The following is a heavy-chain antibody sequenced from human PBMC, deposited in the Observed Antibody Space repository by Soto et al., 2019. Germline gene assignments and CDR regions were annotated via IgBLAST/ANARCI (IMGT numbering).Heavy chain of an antibody. V-gene: IGHV4-38-2*01. CDR1: GYSISSGYY. Sequence: PSETLSLTCAVSGYSISSGYYWGRIRQTPGKGLEWIASIYHSGSTYYNPSLKSRVTISVDTSKNQFSLKLTSVTAADTAVYYCARGAATVTPGWFDPWGQGIMVTVSS. D-gene: IGHD4-17*01. CDR3: ARGAATVTPGWFDP. J-gene: IGHJ5*02. CDR2: IYHSGST.